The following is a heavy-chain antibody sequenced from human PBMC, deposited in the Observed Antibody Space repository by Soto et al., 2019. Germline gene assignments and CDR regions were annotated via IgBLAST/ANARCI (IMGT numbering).Heavy chain of an antibody. Sequence: EVQLVESGGGLVQPGRSLRLSCAASGFTFDDYAMHWVRQAPGKGLEWVSGISWNSGSIGYADSVKGRFTISRDNAKQSLYLQMNSLRAEDTALYYCANAGIASAGTWYFDLWGRGTLVTVSS. J-gene: IGHJ2*01. CDR3: ANAGIASAGTWYFDL. CDR1: GFTFDDYA. V-gene: IGHV3-9*01. CDR2: ISWNSGSI. D-gene: IGHD6-13*01.